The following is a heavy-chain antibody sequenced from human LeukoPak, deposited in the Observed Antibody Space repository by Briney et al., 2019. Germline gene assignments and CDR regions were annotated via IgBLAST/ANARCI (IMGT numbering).Heavy chain of an antibody. J-gene: IGHJ4*02. V-gene: IGHV4-34*01. CDR3: ARGRMIVVVITLKNYFDY. Sequence: PSETLSLTRAVYGGSFSGYYWSWIRQPPGKGLERIGEINHSGSTNYNPSLKSRVTISVDTSKNQFSLKLSSVTAADTAVYYCARGRMIVVVITLKNYFDYWGQGTLVTVSS. CDR1: GGSFSGYY. D-gene: IGHD3-22*01. CDR2: INHSGST.